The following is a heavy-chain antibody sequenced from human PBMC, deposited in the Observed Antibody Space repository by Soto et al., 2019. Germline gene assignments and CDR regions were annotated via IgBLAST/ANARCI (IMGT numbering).Heavy chain of an antibody. CDR3: AKDTAATYYYGMDV. D-gene: IGHD6-13*01. J-gene: IGHJ6*02. CDR1: GFTFSSYG. Sequence: QVQLVESGGGVVQPGRSLRLSCAASGFTFSSYGMHWVRQAPGKGLEWVAVISYDGSNKYYADSVKGRFTISRDNSKNTLYLQMKSLRAEDTAVYYCAKDTAATYYYGMDVWGQGTTVTVSS. V-gene: IGHV3-30*18. CDR2: ISYDGSNK.